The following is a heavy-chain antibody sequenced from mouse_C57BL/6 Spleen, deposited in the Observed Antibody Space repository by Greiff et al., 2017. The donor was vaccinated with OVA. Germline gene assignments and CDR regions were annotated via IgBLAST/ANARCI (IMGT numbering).Heavy chain of an antibody. D-gene: IGHD1-1*01. CDR1: GYTFTSYW. Sequence: QVQLQQPGAELVMPGASVKLSCKASGYTFTSYWMHWVKQRPGQGLEWIGEIDPSDSYTNYNQKFKGKSTLTVDKSSSTAYMQLSSLTSEDSAVYYCARSGNYGSRDYWGQGTTLTVSS. CDR2: IDPSDSYT. CDR3: ARSGNYGSRDY. V-gene: IGHV1-69*01. J-gene: IGHJ2*01.